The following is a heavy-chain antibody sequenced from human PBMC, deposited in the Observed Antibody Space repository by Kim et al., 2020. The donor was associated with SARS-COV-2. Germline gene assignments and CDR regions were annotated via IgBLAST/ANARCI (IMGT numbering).Heavy chain of an antibody. V-gene: IGHV3-33*01. Sequence: ADSVAGRFTISRDNSKNTLYLEMHSLRADDTAIYYCVREGQVTRTGGFDYWGQGNLVTVSS. D-gene: IGHD2-21*02. CDR3: VREGQVTRTGGFDY. J-gene: IGHJ4*02.